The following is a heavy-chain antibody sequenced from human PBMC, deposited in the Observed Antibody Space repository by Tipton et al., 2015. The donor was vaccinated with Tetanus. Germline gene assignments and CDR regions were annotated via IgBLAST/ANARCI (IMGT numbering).Heavy chain of an antibody. CDR2: IYFQGST. Sequence: TLSLTCTVSGGSISDKQYYWGWIRQPPGKGLEWIASIYFQGSTYYSPSLKSRVTIALDPAQNLFSLRLTSVTAADTAVYYCARLLYGYWFDPWGQGALVTVSS. CDR1: GGSISDKQYY. CDR3: ARLLYGYWFDP. V-gene: IGHV4-39*01. D-gene: IGHD3-10*01. J-gene: IGHJ5*02.